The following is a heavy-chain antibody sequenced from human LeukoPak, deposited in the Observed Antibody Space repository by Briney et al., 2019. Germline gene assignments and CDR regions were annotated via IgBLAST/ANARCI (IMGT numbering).Heavy chain of an antibody. Sequence: GGSLRLSCAASGFTYSSYSMNWVRQAPGKGLEWVSYISSDGCRAIYYADSVKGRFTVSRDKAKNSLYLQMNSLRDEDTAVYYCARDAAYAFDIWGQGTMVTVSS. CDR3: ARDAAYAFDI. J-gene: IGHJ3*02. V-gene: IGHV3-48*02. CDR1: GFTYSSYS. D-gene: IGHD6-25*01. CDR2: ISSDGCRAI.